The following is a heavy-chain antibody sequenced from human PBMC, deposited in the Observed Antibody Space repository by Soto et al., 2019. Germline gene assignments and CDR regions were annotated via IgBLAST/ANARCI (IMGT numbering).Heavy chain of an antibody. CDR3: ATRSGGGGAFDI. V-gene: IGHV3-48*03. CDR1: RFTFSNYE. Sequence: EVQLVESGGGLVLPGGSLRLSCAASRFTFSNYEMNWVRQAPGKGLEWVSYIGSGGRTTYYADSLKDRFTISRDNAKNPLYLQMNSLRAEDTAVYYCATRSGGGGAFDIWGQGTMVTVSS. CDR2: IGSGGRTT. D-gene: IGHD3-10*01. J-gene: IGHJ3*02.